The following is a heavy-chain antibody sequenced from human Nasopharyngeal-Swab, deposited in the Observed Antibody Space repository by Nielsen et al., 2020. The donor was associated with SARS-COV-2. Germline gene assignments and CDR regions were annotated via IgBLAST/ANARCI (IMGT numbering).Heavy chain of an antibody. CDR3: ARFPAGGYYDSSGYYYWYFDL. CDR1: GGTFSSYA. CDR2: IIPIFGTA. J-gene: IGHJ2*01. Sequence: SVKVSCKASGGTFSSYAISWVRQAPGQGLEWMGGIIPIFGTANYAQKFQGRVTITADEFTSTAYMELSSLRSEDTAVYYCARFPAGGYYDSSGYYYWYFDLWGRGTLVTVSS. D-gene: IGHD3-22*01. V-gene: IGHV1-69*13.